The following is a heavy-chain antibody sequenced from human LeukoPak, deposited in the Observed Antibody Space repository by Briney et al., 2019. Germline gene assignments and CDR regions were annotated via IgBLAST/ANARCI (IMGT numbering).Heavy chain of an antibody. CDR2: ISYDGSNK. J-gene: IGHJ6*03. V-gene: IGHV3-30*03. CDR1: GFTFSSYG. Sequence: GGSLRLSCAASGFTFSSYGMHWVRQAPGKGLEWVAVISYDGSNKYYADSVKGRFTISRDNSKNTLYLQMNSLRAEDTAVYYCAREKVQMATIESDYYYYMDVWGKGTTVTGSS. D-gene: IGHD5-24*01. CDR3: AREKVQMATIESDYYYYMDV.